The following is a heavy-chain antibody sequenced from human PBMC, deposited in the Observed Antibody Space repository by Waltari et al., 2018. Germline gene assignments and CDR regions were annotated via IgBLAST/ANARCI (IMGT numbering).Heavy chain of an antibody. CDR2: RWNDGSKK. CDR1: GFTLSNYG. J-gene: IGHJ6*03. V-gene: IGHV3-33*01. Sequence: QVQLVESGGGVVQPGTSLRLSCAASGFTLSNYGMHWVRQAPGKGLEWVAERWNDGSKKYYADSVKGRFTISGDNSKNTLYLQMNGLRAEDTAVYYCARVFDTYYRDVWGKGTTVTVSS. CDR3: ARVFDTYYRDV. D-gene: IGHD3-9*01.